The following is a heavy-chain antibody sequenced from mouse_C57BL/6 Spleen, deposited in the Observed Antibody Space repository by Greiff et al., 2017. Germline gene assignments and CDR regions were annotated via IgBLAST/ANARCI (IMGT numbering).Heavy chain of an antibody. J-gene: IGHJ1*03. Sequence: QVQLQQSGAELVKPGASVKLSCKASGYTFTEYTIHWVKQRPGQGLEWIGWFYPGSGSIKYNEKFKDKATLTADKSSSTVYMELSRLTSEDSAVYFCARHEDRYDYDFWYFDVWGTGTTVTVSS. V-gene: IGHV1-62-2*01. CDR1: GYTFTEYT. D-gene: IGHD2-4*01. CDR3: ARHEDRYDYDFWYFDV. CDR2: FYPGSGSI.